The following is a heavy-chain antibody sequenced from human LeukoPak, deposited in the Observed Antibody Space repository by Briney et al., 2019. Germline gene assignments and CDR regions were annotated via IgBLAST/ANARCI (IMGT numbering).Heavy chain of an antibody. J-gene: IGHJ6*02. CDR3: ARERSDCSGSARYSRNRNHSGLDV. CDR1: SYTFTSYG. CDR2: IIPMLGVA. D-gene: IGHD2-15*01. Sequence: SVKVSCKASSYTFTSYGITWVRQAPGQGLEWMGRIIPMLGVANNAENFQDRVTINADKSTNTMYMELSSLRSEDTAVYYCARERSDCSGSARYSRNRNHSGLDVWGQGTTVTVSS. V-gene: IGHV1-69*04.